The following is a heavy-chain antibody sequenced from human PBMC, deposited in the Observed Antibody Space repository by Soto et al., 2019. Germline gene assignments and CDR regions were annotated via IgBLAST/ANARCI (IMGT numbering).Heavy chain of an antibody. CDR2: FYYSGTT. V-gene: IGHV4-39*01. J-gene: IGHJ4*02. Sequence: PSETLSLTCTVSGGSLSSSTYYWGWIRQPPGKGLEWIGIFYYSGTTYYSPSLKSRVSISVDTSKNQSSLKLSSVTAADTAVYYCARQRTYYDILAGSISTSFDYWGQGTLDTVSS. CDR1: GGSLSSSTYY. CDR3: ARQRTYYDILAGSISTSFDY. D-gene: IGHD3-9*01.